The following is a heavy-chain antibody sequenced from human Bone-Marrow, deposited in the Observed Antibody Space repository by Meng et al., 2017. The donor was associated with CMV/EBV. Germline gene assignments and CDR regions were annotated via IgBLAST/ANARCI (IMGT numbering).Heavy chain of an antibody. Sequence: RDRVSSQRHASECILQSPSRVLECLGTTYYPSKWYNDYAVSVKSRITINPDTSKNQFSLQLNSVTPEDTAVYYCARSPVALNLFDYWGQGTLVTVSS. D-gene: IGHD4-23*01. CDR1: RDRVSSQRHA. CDR3: ARSPVALNLFDY. CDR2: TYYPSKWYN. J-gene: IGHJ4*02. V-gene: IGHV6-1*01.